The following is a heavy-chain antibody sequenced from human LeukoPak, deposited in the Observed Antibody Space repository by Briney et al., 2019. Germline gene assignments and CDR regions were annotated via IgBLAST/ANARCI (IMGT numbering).Heavy chain of an antibody. D-gene: IGHD3-10*01. J-gene: IGHJ4*02. CDR3: ARHQSLLLWFGEPVFDY. Sequence: SGPTLVNPTQTLTLTCTFSGFSLSTSGVGVGWIRQPTGKALEWLALIYWDDDKRYSPSLKSRLTITKDTSKNQVVLTMTNMDPVDTATYYCARHQSLLLWFGEPVFDYWGQGTLVTVSS. V-gene: IGHV2-5*02. CDR1: GFSLSTSGVG. CDR2: IYWDDDK.